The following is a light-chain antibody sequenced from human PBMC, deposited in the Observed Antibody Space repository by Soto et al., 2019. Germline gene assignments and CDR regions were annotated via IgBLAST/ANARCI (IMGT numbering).Light chain of an antibody. V-gene: IGLV2-14*01. CDR2: EVS. Sequence: QSVLTQPASVSGSPGQSITISCTGTSSDVGGYNSVSWYQQHPGTAPKLMIYEVSNRPSGVSNRFSGSKSGNTASLTISGLQAEDEADYYCSSYTSSSTLWVFGGGTKLTVL. CDR3: SSYTSSSTLWV. J-gene: IGLJ3*02. CDR1: SSDVGGYNS.